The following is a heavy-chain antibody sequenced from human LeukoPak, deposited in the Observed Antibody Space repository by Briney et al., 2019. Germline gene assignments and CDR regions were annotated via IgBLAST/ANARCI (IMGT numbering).Heavy chain of an antibody. Sequence: SVKVSCKASGGTFSSYAISWVRQAPGQGLEWMGRIIPILGIANYAQKFQGRVTITADKSTSTAYMELSSLRSEDAAVYYCARAQVVVETFWDYWGQGTLVTVSS. CDR2: IIPILGIA. CDR3: ARAQVVVETFWDY. D-gene: IGHD2-15*01. V-gene: IGHV1-69*04. CDR1: GGTFSSYA. J-gene: IGHJ4*02.